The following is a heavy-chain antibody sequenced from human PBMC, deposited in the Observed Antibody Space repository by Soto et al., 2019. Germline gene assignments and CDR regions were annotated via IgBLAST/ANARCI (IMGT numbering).Heavy chain of an antibody. V-gene: IGHV1-69*13. Sequence: ASVKVSCKASGGTFSSYAISWVRQAPGQGLEWMGGIIPIFGTANYAQKFQGRVTITADESTSTAYMELSSLRSEDTAVYYCARETAARRQYYYYGMDVWGQGTTVTV. CDR3: ARETAARRQYYYYGMDV. J-gene: IGHJ6*02. CDR2: IIPIFGTA. D-gene: IGHD6-6*01. CDR1: GGTFSSYA.